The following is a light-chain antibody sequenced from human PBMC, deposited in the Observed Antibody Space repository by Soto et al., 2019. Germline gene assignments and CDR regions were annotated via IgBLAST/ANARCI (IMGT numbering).Light chain of an antibody. CDR2: KAS. Sequence: DIQMTQSPSTLPASVVDRVTITCRANQSISTWLAWYQQKPGKAPNLLIYKASSLESGVPSRFSGSGYGTEFTLTISSLQPDDFATYYCQQYNSYWTFGQGTKADIK. V-gene: IGKV1-5*03. J-gene: IGKJ1*01. CDR1: QSISTW. CDR3: QQYNSYWT.